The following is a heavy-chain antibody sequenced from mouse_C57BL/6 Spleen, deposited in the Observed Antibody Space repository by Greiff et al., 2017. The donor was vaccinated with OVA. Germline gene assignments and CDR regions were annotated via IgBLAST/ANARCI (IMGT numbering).Heavy chain of an antibody. CDR3: ARAKAYYGNYDWYFDV. J-gene: IGHJ1*03. Sequence: QVQLQQPGAELVKPGASVKMSCKASGYTLTSYWITWVKQRPGQGLEWIGDIYPGSGSTNYNEKFKSKATLTVDTSSSTAYMQLSSLTSEDSAVYYCARAKAYYGNYDWYFDVWGTGTTVTVSS. CDR2: IYPGSGST. D-gene: IGHD2-10*01. CDR1: GYTLTSYW. V-gene: IGHV1-55*01.